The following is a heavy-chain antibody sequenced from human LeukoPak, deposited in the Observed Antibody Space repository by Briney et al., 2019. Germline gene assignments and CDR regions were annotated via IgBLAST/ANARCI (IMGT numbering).Heavy chain of an antibody. V-gene: IGHV1-2*02. J-gene: IGHJ3*02. CDR1: GYTFTGYY. D-gene: IGHD3-10*01. CDR2: INPNSGGT. Sequence: ASVKVSCKASGYTFTGYYMHWVRQAPGQGLEWMGWINPNSGGTNYAQKFQGRVTMTRDTSISTAYMELSRLRSDDTAVYYCVRTLYGSGSYLAFDIWGQGTMVTVSS. CDR3: VRTLYGSGSYLAFDI.